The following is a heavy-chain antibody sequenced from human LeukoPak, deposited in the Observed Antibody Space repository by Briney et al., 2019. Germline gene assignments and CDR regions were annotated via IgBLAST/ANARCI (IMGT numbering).Heavy chain of an antibody. J-gene: IGHJ6*03. CDR1: GGSISGYY. Sequence: SETLSLTCAVYGGSISGYYWSWIRQPPGKGLEWIGEINHSGSTNYNPSLKSRVTISVDTSKNQFSLKLSSVTAADTAVYYCARVGCSSTSCLGLYYMDVWGKGTTVTVSS. CDR2: INHSGST. V-gene: IGHV4-34*01. D-gene: IGHD2-2*01. CDR3: ARVGCSSTSCLGLYYMDV.